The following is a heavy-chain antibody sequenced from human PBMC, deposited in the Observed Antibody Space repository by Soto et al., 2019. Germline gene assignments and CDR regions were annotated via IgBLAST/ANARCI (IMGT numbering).Heavy chain of an antibody. J-gene: IGHJ6*02. V-gene: IGHV3-33*01. CDR2: MWYDGTNK. D-gene: IGHD2-21*02. Sequence: QIQLVESGGGVVQPGRYLRLSCAASGFTFSDYGMHWVRQAPGKGLEWVAVMWYDGTNKYYADSVKGRFTISRDNCRNALYLEMNSLRAGERAVYYCARDRDCPRVYYGMDVWGQGTTVTVAS. CDR3: ARDRDCPRVYYGMDV. CDR1: GFTFSDYG.